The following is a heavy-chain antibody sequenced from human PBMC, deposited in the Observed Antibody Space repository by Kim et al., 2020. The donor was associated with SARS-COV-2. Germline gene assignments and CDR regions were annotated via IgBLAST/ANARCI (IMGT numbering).Heavy chain of an antibody. Sequence: SETLSLTCTVSGGSISSSSYYWGWIRQPPGKGLEWIGSIYYSGSTYYNPSLKSRVTISVDTSKNQFSLKLSSVTAADTAVYYCARHGWDRGDYFDYWGQGTLVTVSS. V-gene: IGHV4-39*01. CDR3: ARHGWDRGDYFDY. CDR1: GGSISSSSYY. D-gene: IGHD1-26*01. J-gene: IGHJ4*02. CDR2: IYYSGST.